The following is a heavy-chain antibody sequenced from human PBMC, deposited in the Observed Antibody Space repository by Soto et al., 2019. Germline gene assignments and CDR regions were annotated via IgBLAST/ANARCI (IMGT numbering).Heavy chain of an antibody. CDR2: IYYSGTT. D-gene: IGHD3-22*01. CDR1: GDSIGRYY. V-gene: IGHV4-59*01. CDR3: ARASYYYNSTGYYYSGFDN. J-gene: IGHJ4*02. Sequence: SETLSLTCTVSGDSIGRYYWSWIRQPPGKGLEWIGYIYYSGTTNYNPSLKSRVTISADTSQSQFSLTLTAVTAADTAVYFCARASYYYNSTGYYYSGFDNWGQGTQVTVSS.